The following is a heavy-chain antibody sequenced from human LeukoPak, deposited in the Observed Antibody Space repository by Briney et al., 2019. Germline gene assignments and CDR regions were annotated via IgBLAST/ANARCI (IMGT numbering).Heavy chain of an antibody. J-gene: IGHJ4*02. Sequence: GGSLRLSCAASGFTFSSYEMNWVRQAPGKGLEWVSYISSSGSTIYYADSVKGRFTISRDNAKNSLYLQMNSLRAEDTAVYYCAGADPYSGSYYFDYWGQGTLVTASS. D-gene: IGHD1-26*01. CDR3: AGADPYSGSYYFDY. CDR2: ISSSGSTI. CDR1: GFTFSSYE. V-gene: IGHV3-48*03.